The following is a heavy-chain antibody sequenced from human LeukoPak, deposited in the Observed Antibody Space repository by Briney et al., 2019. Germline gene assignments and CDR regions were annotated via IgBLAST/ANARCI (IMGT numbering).Heavy chain of an antibody. CDR2: INPNSGDT. CDR1: GYTFTSYY. D-gene: IGHD1-7*01. CDR3: TRDINWNYGY. Sequence: GASVRVSYKASGYTFTSYYMDWVRQAPGQGLEWMGWINPNSGDTNYAQKFQGRVTMTRDTSISTAYMELSRLTSDDTAVYYCTRDINWNYGYWGQGTLVTVSS. J-gene: IGHJ4*02. V-gene: IGHV1-2*02.